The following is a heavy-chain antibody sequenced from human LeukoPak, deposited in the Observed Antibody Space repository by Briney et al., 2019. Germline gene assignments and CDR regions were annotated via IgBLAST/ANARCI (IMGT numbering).Heavy chain of an antibody. CDR1: GFTFINFA. J-gene: IGHJ4*02. Sequence: QSGGSLRLSCAASGFTFINFAMSWVRQAPGKGLEWVSVVSGSGVSTYYADSVKGRFTISRDNSKNTLFLQMNSLRAEDTAVYYCTRQDGWDLPGNYFDFWGQGTLVTVSS. D-gene: IGHD1-26*01. V-gene: IGHV3-23*01. CDR3: TRQDGWDLPGNYFDF. CDR2: VSGSGVST.